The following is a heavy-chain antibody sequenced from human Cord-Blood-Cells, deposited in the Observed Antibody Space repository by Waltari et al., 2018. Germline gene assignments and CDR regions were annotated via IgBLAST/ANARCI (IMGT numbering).Heavy chain of an antibody. V-gene: IGHV1-69*01. D-gene: IGHD2-2*01. CDR1: GGTFSSSA. Sequence: QVQLVQSGAEVKKPGSSVKVSCKASGGTFSSSATSWVRQAPGQGLEWLGGIIPIFGTANYAQKFQGRVTITADESTSTAYMELSSLRSEDTAVYYCARGDVGYCSSTSCYDYWGQGTLVTVSS. CDR3: ARGDVGYCSSTSCYDY. CDR2: IIPIFGTA. J-gene: IGHJ4*02.